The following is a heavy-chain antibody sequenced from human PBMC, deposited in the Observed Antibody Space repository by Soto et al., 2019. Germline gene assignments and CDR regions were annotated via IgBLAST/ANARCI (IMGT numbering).Heavy chain of an antibody. Sequence: SETLSLTCAVYGGSFSGYYWSWIRQPPGKGLEWIGEINHSGSTNYNPSLKSRVTISVDTSKNQFSLKLSSVTAADTAVYYCVREPKAWLLHVCWGQGPLVTV. CDR1: GGSFSGYY. V-gene: IGHV4-34*01. CDR2: INHSGST. D-gene: IGHD6-19*01. CDR3: VREPKAWLLHVC. J-gene: IGHJ4*02.